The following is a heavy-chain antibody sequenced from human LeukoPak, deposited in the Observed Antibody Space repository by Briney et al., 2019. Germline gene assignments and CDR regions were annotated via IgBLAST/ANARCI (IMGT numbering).Heavy chain of an antibody. Sequence: GSLRLSCAASGFTFSSYGMHWVRQAPGKGLEWVAFIRYDGSNKYYADSVKGRFTISRDNSKNTLYLQMNSLRAEDTAVYYCAKVGSGSYGAAFDIWGQGTMVTVSS. J-gene: IGHJ3*02. CDR3: AKVGSGSYGAAFDI. V-gene: IGHV3-30*02. CDR1: GFTFSSYG. CDR2: IRYDGSNK. D-gene: IGHD1-26*01.